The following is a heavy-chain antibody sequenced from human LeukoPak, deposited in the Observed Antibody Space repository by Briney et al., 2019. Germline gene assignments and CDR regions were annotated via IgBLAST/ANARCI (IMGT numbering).Heavy chain of an antibody. CDR1: GFTFSDYY. J-gene: IGHJ5*02. CDR2: SRNKVNSYTT. Sequence: QPGGSLRLSCAASGFTFSDYYMDWVRQAPGKGLEWVGRSRNKVNSYTTEYAASVKGRFTISRDDSKNSLYLQMSSLKTEDTGVYYCARGSSWFDPWGQGTLVTVSS. CDR3: ARGSSWFDP. V-gene: IGHV3-72*01. D-gene: IGHD3-10*01.